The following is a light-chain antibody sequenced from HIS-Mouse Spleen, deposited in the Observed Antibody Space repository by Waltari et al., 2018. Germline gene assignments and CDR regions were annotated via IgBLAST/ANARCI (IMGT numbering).Light chain of an antibody. CDR3: SSYAGSNNLGV. CDR1: SSDVGVYNY. J-gene: IGLJ2*01. V-gene: IGLV2-8*01. Sequence: QSALTQPPSASGSPGQSVTISCPGTSSDVGVYNYVSWYQQHPGKAPKLMIYEVSKRPSGVPDRFSGSKSGNTASLTVSGLQAEDEADYYCSSYAGSNNLGVFGGGTKLTVL. CDR2: EVS.